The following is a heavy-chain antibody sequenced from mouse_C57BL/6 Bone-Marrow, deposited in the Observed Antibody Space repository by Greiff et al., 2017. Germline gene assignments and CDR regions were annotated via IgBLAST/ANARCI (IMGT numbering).Heavy chain of an antibody. Sequence: VQLQQSGAELVKPGASVKISCKASGYAFSSYWMNWVKQRPGKGLEWIGQIYPGDGDTNYNGKFKGKATLTADTSSRTAYMQLSSLTSEDSAVYFCARGDYDWLYAMDYWGQGTSVTVSS. D-gene: IGHD2-4*01. J-gene: IGHJ4*01. CDR1: GYAFSSYW. CDR2: IYPGDGDT. V-gene: IGHV1-80*01. CDR3: ARGDYDWLYAMDY.